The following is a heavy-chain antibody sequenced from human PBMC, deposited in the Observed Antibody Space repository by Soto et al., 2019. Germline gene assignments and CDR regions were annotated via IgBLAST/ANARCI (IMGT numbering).Heavy chain of an antibody. CDR1: GDTFNFYS. Sequence: QVQLVQSGAEVKRPGSSVKVSCKASGDTFNFYSINWVRQAPELGLEWMGRVNPILSMSNYAQRFQGRVTMPADKSTSTAYMELSGLRSEDTAIYYCATSYGSGYRAFDFWGQGALVTVSS. CDR2: VNPILSMS. D-gene: IGHD3-10*01. CDR3: ATSYGSGYRAFDF. J-gene: IGHJ4*02. V-gene: IGHV1-69*04.